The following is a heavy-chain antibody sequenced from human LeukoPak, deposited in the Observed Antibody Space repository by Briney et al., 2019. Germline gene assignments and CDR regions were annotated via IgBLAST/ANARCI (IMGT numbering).Heavy chain of an antibody. CDR2: IYHSGST. J-gene: IGHJ5*02. D-gene: IGHD5-24*01. Sequence: SETLSLTCAVSGGSLSSSNWWSWARQPPGKGLEWIGEIYHSGSTNYNQSLKSRVTISVDNSKNHFSLKLSSVTAADTAVYYCARSVEMATVWFDLWGQGTLVSVSS. CDR3: ARSVEMATVWFDL. V-gene: IGHV4-4*02. CDR1: GGSLSSSNW.